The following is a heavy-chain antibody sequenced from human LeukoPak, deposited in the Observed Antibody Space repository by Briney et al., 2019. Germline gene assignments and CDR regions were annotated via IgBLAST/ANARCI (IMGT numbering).Heavy chain of an antibody. Sequence: SETLSLTCTVSGGSISSYYWSWIRQPPGKGLEWIGYIYYSGSTNYNPSLKSRVTISVDTSKNQFSLKLSSVTAADTAVYYCARHTGPIYCSSTSCYRDYFDDWGQGTLVTVSS. CDR3: ARHTGPIYCSSTSCYRDYFDD. V-gene: IGHV4-59*08. CDR1: GGSISSYY. CDR2: IYYSGST. D-gene: IGHD2-2*01. J-gene: IGHJ4*02.